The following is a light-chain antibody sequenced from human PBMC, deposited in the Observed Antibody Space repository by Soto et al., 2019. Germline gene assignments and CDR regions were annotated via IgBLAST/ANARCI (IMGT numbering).Light chain of an antibody. CDR1: QSVSSSY. J-gene: IGKJ3*01. V-gene: IGKV3-20*01. CDR3: QQYSCSPIT. CDR2: GAS. Sequence: EIVLTQSPGTLSLSTGERATLSCRASQSVSSSYLAWYQQKPGQPPRLLIYGASSRATGIPDRFSGSGSGTDFNLTISRLEPEDFAVYYSQQYSCSPITFGPGTKVDIK.